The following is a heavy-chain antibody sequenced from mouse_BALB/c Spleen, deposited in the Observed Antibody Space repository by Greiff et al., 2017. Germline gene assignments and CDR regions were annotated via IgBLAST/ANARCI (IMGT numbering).Heavy chain of an antibody. CDR2: IDPENGNT. CDR1: GFNIKDYY. Sequence: VQLQQSGAELVRPGALVKLSCKASGFNIKDYYMHWVKQRPEQGLEWIGWIDPENGNTIYDPKFQGKASITADKSSSTAYMQLSSLTSEDSAVYYCARRGSSPYYAMDYWGQGTSVTVSS. D-gene: IGHD1-1*01. V-gene: IGHV14-1*02. J-gene: IGHJ4*01. CDR3: ARRGSSPYYAMDY.